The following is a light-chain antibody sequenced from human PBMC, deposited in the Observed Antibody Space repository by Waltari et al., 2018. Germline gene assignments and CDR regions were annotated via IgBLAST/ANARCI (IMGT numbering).Light chain of an antibody. J-gene: IGLJ3*02. V-gene: IGLV3-21*01. Sequence: YVLTQPPSVAVAPGQTATISCGGVSIGPQTVNWYQQRPGQAPVVVTYFDSVRPSGIPERFSGSNSGNTATLTITGVEAGDEADYYCQVWDSSSAHMLFGGGTKVTVL. CDR3: QVWDSSSAHML. CDR2: FDS. CDR1: SIGPQT.